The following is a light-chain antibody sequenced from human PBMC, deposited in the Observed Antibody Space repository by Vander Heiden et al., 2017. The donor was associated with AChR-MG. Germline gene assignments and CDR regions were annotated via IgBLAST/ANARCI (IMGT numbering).Light chain of an antibody. Sequence: EIVLTQSPATLSLSPGERATLSCRASQSVSSYLAWYQQKPGQAPQLLIYDASNRATCIPARFSGSGSGTDFTLTISSLEPEDFAVYYCQQRSNWPPITFGQGTRLEIK. CDR2: DAS. CDR3: QQRSNWPPIT. V-gene: IGKV3-11*01. CDR1: QSVSSY. J-gene: IGKJ5*01.